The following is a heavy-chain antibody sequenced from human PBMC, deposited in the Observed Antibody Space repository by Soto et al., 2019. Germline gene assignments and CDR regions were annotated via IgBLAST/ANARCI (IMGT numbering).Heavy chain of an antibody. CDR2: ISYSGST. CDR1: GASIATYY. D-gene: IGHD2-15*01. V-gene: IGHV4-59*01. J-gene: IGHJ5*02. CDR3: ARDLKEYCSDGKCNWFDP. Sequence: SETLSLTCTVSGASIATYYWSWILQPAGKGLEWIGYISYSGSTDYNPSLKSRVTISFDASKNQISLQVRSATAADAAVYYCARDLKEYCSDGKCNWFDPWGQGTLVTVS.